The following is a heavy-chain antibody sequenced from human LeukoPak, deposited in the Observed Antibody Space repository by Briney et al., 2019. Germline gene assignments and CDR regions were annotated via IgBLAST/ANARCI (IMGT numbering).Heavy chain of an antibody. CDR3: AKDFYPSGYTYGFLDY. Sequence: GGSLRLSCAASGLTFSSYAMNWVRQAPGKGLEWASGISGSGGSTYHADSVKGRFTISRDNSKNTLYLQMNSLRADDMAVYYCAKDFYPSGYTYGFLDYWGPGTLVTVSS. CDR1: GLTFSSYA. J-gene: IGHJ4*02. V-gene: IGHV3-23*01. CDR2: ISGSGGST. D-gene: IGHD5-18*01.